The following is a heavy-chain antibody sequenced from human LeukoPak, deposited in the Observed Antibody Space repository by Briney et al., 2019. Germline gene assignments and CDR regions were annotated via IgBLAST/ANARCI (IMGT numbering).Heavy chain of an antibody. CDR2: IYHSGST. CDR3: AREDTRGSGSPHYFDY. CDR1: GGSISSGGYY. D-gene: IGHD3-10*01. J-gene: IGHJ4*02. Sequence: PSQTLSLTCTVSGGSISSGGYYWSWIRQPPGKGLEWIGYIYHSGSTYYNPSLKSRVTISVDRSKNQFSLKLSSVTAADTAVYYCAREDTRGSGSPHYFDYWGQGTLVTVSS. V-gene: IGHV4-30-2*01.